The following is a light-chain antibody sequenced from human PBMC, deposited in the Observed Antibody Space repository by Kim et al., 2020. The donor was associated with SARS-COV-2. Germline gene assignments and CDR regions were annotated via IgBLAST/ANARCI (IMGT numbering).Light chain of an antibody. J-gene: IGKJ1*01. V-gene: IGKV1-17*01. CDR2: AAS. Sequence: DIQMTQSPSSLSASVGDRVTVTCRASQGIRHDLGWYQQKPGKAPKRLIYAASGLDTGVPSRFSGSGSETEFTLTISSLQPEDFATYYCLQHNTFPRTFGQGTKVDIK. CDR1: QGIRHD. CDR3: LQHNTFPRT.